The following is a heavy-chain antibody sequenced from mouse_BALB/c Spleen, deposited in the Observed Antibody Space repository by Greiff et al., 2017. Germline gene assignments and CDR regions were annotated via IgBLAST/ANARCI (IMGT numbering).Heavy chain of an antibody. CDR3: TRESGNQRAWCAY. Sequence: EVQLVESGGGLVQPGGSMKLSCVASGFTFSNYWMNWVRQSPEKGLEWVAEIRLKSNNYATHYAVSVKGRVTITRDDSKCGVYLQMNNLRAEDTGIYYCTRESGNQRAWCAYWGQGTLVTVSA. V-gene: IGHV6-6*02. J-gene: IGHJ3*01. D-gene: IGHD1-3*01. CDR2: IRLKSNNYAT. CDR1: GFTFSNYW.